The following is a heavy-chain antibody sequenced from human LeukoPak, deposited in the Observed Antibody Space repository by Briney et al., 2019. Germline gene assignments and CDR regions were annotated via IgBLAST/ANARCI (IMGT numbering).Heavy chain of an antibody. CDR2: IYTSGST. Sequence: SETLSLTCTVSGGSISSYYWSWIRQPAGRGLEWIGRIYTSGSTSYNPSLESRVTMSVDTSKNQFSLRLSSVTAADTAVYYCARYCSSTNCYHWYFDLWGRGTLVTVSS. V-gene: IGHV4-4*07. J-gene: IGHJ2*01. CDR1: GGSISSYY. CDR3: ARYCSSTNCYHWYFDL. D-gene: IGHD2-2*01.